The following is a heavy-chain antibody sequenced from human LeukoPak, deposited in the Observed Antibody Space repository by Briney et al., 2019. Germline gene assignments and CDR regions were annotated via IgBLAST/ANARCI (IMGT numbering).Heavy chain of an antibody. Sequence: PSETLSLTCTVSGGFISSGGYYWSWIRQHPGEGLEWIGYIYYTGSTYYNPSLKSRASISVDTSKNQFSLKLNSVTAADTAVYYCASHCSGGTCYRYYFDNWGQGTLVTVSS. CDR2: IYYTGST. V-gene: IGHV4-31*03. CDR1: GGFISSGGYY. J-gene: IGHJ4*02. CDR3: ASHCSGGTCYRYYFDN. D-gene: IGHD2-15*01.